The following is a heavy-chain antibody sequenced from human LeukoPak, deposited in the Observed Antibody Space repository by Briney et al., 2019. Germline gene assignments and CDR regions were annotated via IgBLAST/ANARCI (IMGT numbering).Heavy chain of an antibody. Sequence: GGSLRLSCAVSGFSFSVYSMHWVRQAPGKGLEWVAVISFDGSNKYYADSVKGRFTISRDNSKNTLYLQMNSLRAEDTAVYYCARSLGPLSKRGDYWGQGTLVTVSS. CDR3: ARSLGPLSKRGDY. D-gene: IGHD3/OR15-3a*01. J-gene: IGHJ4*02. CDR2: ISFDGSNK. CDR1: GFSFSVYS. V-gene: IGHV3-30-3*01.